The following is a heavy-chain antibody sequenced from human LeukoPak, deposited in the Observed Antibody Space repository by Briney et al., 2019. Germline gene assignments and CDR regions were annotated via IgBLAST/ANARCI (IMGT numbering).Heavy chain of an antibody. J-gene: IGHJ5*02. D-gene: IGHD6-13*01. CDR2: ISGSGGST. CDR3: ASAKRQQLVLGNWFDP. Sequence: GGSLRLSCAASGFTFSSYGMSWVRQAPGKGLEWVSAISGSGGSTYYADSVKGRFTISRDNAKNSLYLQMNSLRVEDTAVYYCASAKRQQLVLGNWFDPWGQGTLVTVSS. V-gene: IGHV3-23*01. CDR1: GFTFSSYG.